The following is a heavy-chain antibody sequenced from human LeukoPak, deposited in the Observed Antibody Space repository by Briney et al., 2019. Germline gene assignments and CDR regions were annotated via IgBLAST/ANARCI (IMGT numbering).Heavy chain of an antibody. D-gene: IGHD3-3*01. Sequence: PSETLSLTCAVYGGSFSGYYWSWIRQPPGKGLEWIGEINHSGSTYYNPSLKSRVTISVDTSKNQFSLKLSSVTAADTAVYYCARGGMTIFGVVIGRAFDYWGQGTLVTVSS. CDR1: GGSFSGYY. J-gene: IGHJ4*02. CDR3: ARGGMTIFGVVIGRAFDY. V-gene: IGHV4-34*01. CDR2: INHSGST.